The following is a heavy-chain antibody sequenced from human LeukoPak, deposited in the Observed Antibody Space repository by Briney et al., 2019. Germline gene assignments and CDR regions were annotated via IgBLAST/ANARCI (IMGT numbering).Heavy chain of an antibody. Sequence: SETLSLTCTVSGYSISSGYYWGWIRQPPGKGLEWIGSIYHSGSTYYNPSLKIRVTISVDTSKNQISLKVSSVTAADTAVYYCAREFTSGWSGFDYWGQGTLVTVSS. V-gene: IGHV4-38-2*02. J-gene: IGHJ4*02. CDR1: GYSISSGYY. D-gene: IGHD6-19*01. CDR3: AREFTSGWSGFDY. CDR2: IYHSGST.